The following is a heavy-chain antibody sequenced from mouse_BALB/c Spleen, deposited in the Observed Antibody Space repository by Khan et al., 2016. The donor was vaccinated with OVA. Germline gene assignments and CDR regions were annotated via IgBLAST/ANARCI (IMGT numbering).Heavy chain of an antibody. CDR3: ARGNYYGYYFDY. CDR2: ISYSGGP. CDR1: GYSITSGYA. J-gene: IGHJ2*01. Sequence: EVQLQESGPGLVKPSQSLSLTCTVTGYSITSGYAWNWIRQFPGNKLEWMGYISYSGGPSYTPSLNSRISISRETSKNHFFLQLNSVTTEDTATKYCARGNYYGYYFDYWGQGTALTVSS. V-gene: IGHV3-2*02. D-gene: IGHD1-1*01.